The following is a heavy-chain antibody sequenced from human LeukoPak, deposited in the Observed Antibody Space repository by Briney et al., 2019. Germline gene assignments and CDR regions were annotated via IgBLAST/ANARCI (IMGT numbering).Heavy chain of an antibody. V-gene: IGHV3-48*03. J-gene: IGHJ6*03. CDR2: ISNSGSTI. D-gene: IGHD2-21*01. Sequence: GGSLRLSCAASGFTFSNYEMNWVRQAPGKGLEWVSYISNSGSTIYYADSVKGRFTISRDNAKNSLYLQMNSLRAEDTAVYYCARQGCPGWCYYMDVWGKGTTVTISS. CDR1: GFTFSNYE. CDR3: ARQGCPGWCYYMDV.